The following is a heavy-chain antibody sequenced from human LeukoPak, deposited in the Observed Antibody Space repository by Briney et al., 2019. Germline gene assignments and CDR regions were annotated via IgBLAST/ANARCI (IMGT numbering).Heavy chain of an antibody. CDR2: ISSSSSYI. D-gene: IGHD3-9*01. CDR1: GFTISGFG. V-gene: IGHV3-21*01. Sequence: GGSLRLSCAASGFTISGFGMTWVRQAPGKGLEWVSSISSSSSYIYHADSVKGRFTISRDNAKNSLYLQMNSLRAEDTAVCYCARAHYDILTAPDYWGQGTLVTVSS. J-gene: IGHJ4*02. CDR3: ARAHYDILTAPDY.